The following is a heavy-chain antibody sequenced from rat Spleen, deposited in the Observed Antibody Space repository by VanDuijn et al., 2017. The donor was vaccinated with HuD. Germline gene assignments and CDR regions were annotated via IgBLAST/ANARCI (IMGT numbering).Heavy chain of an antibody. CDR2: ISYDGSST. J-gene: IGHJ1*01. CDR3: TTGGLGDWYFDF. Sequence: EVQLVESGGGLVQPGRSMKLSCAASGFTFSNYDMAWVRQAPTKGLEWVASISYDGSSTYYRDSVKGRFTISRDNAKSTLYLQMDSLRSEDTATYYCTTGGLGDWYFDFWGPGTMVTVSS. CDR1: GFTFSNYD. V-gene: IGHV5-20*01. D-gene: IGHD5-1*01.